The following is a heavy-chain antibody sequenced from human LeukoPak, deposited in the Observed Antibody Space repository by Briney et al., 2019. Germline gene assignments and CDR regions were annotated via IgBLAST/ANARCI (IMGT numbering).Heavy chain of an antibody. CDR2: IGSNIGGSVSVM. J-gene: IGHJ4*02. V-gene: IGHV3-48*04. CDR3: ARGSRRLEY. Sequence: GGSLRLSCVGSGFTFSSYSMNWVRLAPGKGLEWISYIGSNIGGSVSVMFYADSAKGRFTISRDNARNSVYLQMDSLRADDTAVYFCARGSRRLEYWGQGTLVTVSS. CDR1: GFTFSSYS.